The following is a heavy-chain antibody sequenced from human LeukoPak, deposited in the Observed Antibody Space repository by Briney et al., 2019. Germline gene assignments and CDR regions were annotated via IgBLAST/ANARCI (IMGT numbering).Heavy chain of an antibody. V-gene: IGHV4-31*03. D-gene: IGHD1-26*01. J-gene: IGHJ4*02. CDR3: ARAFSGSYYSFFDY. Sequence: SETLSLTCTVSGGSISSGGYSWSWIRQHPGKGLEWIGYIYYSGSTYYNPSLKSRVTISVDTSKSQFSLKLSSVTAADTAVYYCARAFSGSYYSFFDYWGQGTLVTVSS. CDR2: IYYSGST. CDR1: GGSISSGGYS.